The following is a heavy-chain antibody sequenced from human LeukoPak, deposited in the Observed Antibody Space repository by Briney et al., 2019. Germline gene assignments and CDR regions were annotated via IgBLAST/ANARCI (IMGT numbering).Heavy chain of an antibody. V-gene: IGHV1-46*01. D-gene: IGHD2-2*01. CDR3: ARGTPIVVVPAAYFDY. Sequence: ASVKVSCKASGYTFTSYYMHWVRQAPGQGLEWMGIINPSGGSTSYAQKFQGRVTMTRDTSTSTVYMELSSLRSEDTAVYYCARGTPIVVVPAAYFDYWGQGTLVTVSS. CDR2: INPSGGST. CDR1: GYTFTSYY. J-gene: IGHJ4*02.